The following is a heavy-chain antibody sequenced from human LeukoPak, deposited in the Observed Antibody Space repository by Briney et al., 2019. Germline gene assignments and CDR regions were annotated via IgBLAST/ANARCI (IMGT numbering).Heavy chain of an antibody. V-gene: IGHV4-34*01. CDR1: GGSLSGYY. D-gene: IGHD3-22*01. J-gene: IGHJ4*02. CDR3: ARDYYDSSGYYSFDY. CDR2: INHSGST. Sequence: PSETLSLTCAVYGGSLSGYYWSWIRQPPGKGLEWIGEINHSGSTNYNPSLKSRVTISVDTSKNQFSLKLSSVTAADTAVYYCARDYYDSSGYYSFDYWGQGTLVTVSS.